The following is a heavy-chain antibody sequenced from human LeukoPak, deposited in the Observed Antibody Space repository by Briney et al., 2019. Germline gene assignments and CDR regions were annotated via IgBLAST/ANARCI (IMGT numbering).Heavy chain of an antibody. Sequence: GESLKISCKGSGYSFSTYWIGWVRQMPGKGLEWMGIIYPGDSDTGYSPSFQGQVTISADKSITTAYLQWSRLKASDTAMYYCARRIAVAGHYFDYWGQGTLVTVSS. D-gene: IGHD6-19*01. V-gene: IGHV5-51*01. J-gene: IGHJ4*02. CDR3: ARRIAVAGHYFDY. CDR2: IYPGDSDT. CDR1: GYSFSTYW.